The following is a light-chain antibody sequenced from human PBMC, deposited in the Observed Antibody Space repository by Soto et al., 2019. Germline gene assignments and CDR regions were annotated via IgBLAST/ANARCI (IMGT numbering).Light chain of an antibody. Sequence: QSALTQPPSASGSPGQSVAISCTGTSSDVGAYNSVSWYQQHPGKAPKLLISEVNKRPSGVPDRFSGSKSANTASLTVSGLQADDEADYYCSSHAGANYPFVFGTGTKLTVL. CDR1: SSDVGAYNS. J-gene: IGLJ1*01. V-gene: IGLV2-8*01. CDR2: EVN. CDR3: SSHAGANYPFV.